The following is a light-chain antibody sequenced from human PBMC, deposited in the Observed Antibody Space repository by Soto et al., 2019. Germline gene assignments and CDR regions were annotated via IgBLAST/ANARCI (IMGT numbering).Light chain of an antibody. CDR3: QHLNSYPIT. J-gene: IGKJ5*01. V-gene: IGKV1-9*01. Sequence: DIQMTQSPSSLSASVGDRVTITCQASQNINNYLNWYQQKPGKAPKVLIYSASTLQSGVPSRFSGSGSGTDFTLTISSLQPEDFATYYCQHLNSYPITFGQGTRLEIK. CDR2: SAS. CDR1: QNINNY.